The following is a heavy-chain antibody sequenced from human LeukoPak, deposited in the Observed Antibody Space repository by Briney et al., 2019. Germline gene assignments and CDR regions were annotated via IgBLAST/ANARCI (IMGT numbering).Heavy chain of an antibody. Sequence: GGSLRLSCAASGFTFDDYAMHWVRQAPGKGLGWVSGISWNSGSIGYADSVKGRFTISRDNAKNSLYLQMNSLRAEDMALYYCAKDMVSYSSSWYSAFDIWGQGTMVTVSS. J-gene: IGHJ3*02. CDR1: GFTFDDYA. CDR2: ISWNSGSI. V-gene: IGHV3-9*03. D-gene: IGHD6-13*01. CDR3: AKDMVSYSSSWYSAFDI.